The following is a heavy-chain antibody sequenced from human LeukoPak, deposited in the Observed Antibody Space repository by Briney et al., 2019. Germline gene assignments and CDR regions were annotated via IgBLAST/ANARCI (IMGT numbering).Heavy chain of an antibody. CDR2: ISYDGSNK. CDR1: GFTFSSYG. D-gene: IGHD3-10*02. J-gene: IGHJ4*02. Sequence: GGSLRLSCAASGFTFSSYGMHWVRQAPGKGLEWVAVISYDGSNKYYADSVKGRFTISRDNSKNTLYLQMNSLRAEDTAVYYCAKEGGVRSNDYWGQGTLVTVSS. V-gene: IGHV3-30*18. CDR3: AKEGGVRSNDY.